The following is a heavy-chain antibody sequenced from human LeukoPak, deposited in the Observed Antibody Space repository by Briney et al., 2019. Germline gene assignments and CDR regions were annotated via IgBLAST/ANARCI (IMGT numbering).Heavy chain of an antibody. Sequence: SETLSLTCAVYGGPFSGYYWSWIRQPPGKGLEWLGEINLSGRANYNPSIKVRVTISVDMSKNQVSLKLSSVTAADTAVYYCARARGDYYDSSGYYSAFDYWGQGTLVTVSS. CDR3: ARARGDYYDSSGYYSAFDY. CDR2: INLSGRA. CDR1: GGPFSGYY. D-gene: IGHD3-22*01. V-gene: IGHV4-34*01. J-gene: IGHJ4*02.